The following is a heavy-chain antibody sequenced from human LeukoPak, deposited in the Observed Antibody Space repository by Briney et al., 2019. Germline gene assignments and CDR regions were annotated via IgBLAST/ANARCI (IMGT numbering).Heavy chain of an antibody. CDR3: AREHPPWSIAPPYGMDV. CDR1: GFAFSSYG. V-gene: IGHV3-33*01. Sequence: GGSLRLSCAASGFAFSSYGMHWVRQAPGKGLEWVAVIWYDGSNKYYADSVKGRFTISRDNSKNTLYLQMNSLRAEDTAVYYCAREHPPWSIAPPYGMDVWGQGTTVTVSS. CDR2: IWYDGSNK. J-gene: IGHJ6*02. D-gene: IGHD2-8*02.